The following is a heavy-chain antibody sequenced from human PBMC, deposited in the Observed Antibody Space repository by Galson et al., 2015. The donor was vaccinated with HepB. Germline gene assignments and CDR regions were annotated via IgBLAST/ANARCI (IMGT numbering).Heavy chain of an antibody. Sequence: SLRLSCAASGFTFSSYAMHWVRQAPGKGLEWVAVISYDGSNTYYADSVKGRFTISRDNSKNTLYLQMNSMRAEDTAVYYCARDLANGDYDQGFDYWGQGTLVTVSS. CDR1: GFTFSSYA. D-gene: IGHD4-17*01. V-gene: IGHV3-30-3*01. J-gene: IGHJ4*02. CDR3: ARDLANGDYDQGFDY. CDR2: ISYDGSNT.